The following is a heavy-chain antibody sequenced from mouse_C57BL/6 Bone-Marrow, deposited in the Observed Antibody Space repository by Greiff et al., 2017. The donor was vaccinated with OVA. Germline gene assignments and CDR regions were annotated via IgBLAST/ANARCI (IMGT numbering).Heavy chain of an antibody. J-gene: IGHJ3*01. Sequence: VQLQQSGAELARPGASVKLSCKASGYTFTSYGISWVKQSTGQGLEWIGEIYPRSGNTYYNEKFKGKATLTADKSSSTAYMELRSLTSEDSAVYFCAREGLLRLFAYWGQGTLVTVSA. V-gene: IGHV1-81*01. D-gene: IGHD1-1*01. CDR1: GYTFTSYG. CDR3: AREGLLRLFAY. CDR2: IYPRSGNT.